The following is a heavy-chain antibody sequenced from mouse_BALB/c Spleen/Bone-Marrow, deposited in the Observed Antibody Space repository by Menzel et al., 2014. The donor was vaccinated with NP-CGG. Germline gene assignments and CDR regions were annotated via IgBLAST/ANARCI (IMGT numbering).Heavy chain of an antibody. V-gene: IGHV14-3*02. CDR3: AGDGAY. CDR2: IDPANGNT. D-gene: IGHD3-3*01. J-gene: IGHJ3*01. CDR1: GFNIKDTY. Sequence: EVQRVESGAELVKPGASVKLSCTASGFNIKDTYMHWVKQRPEQGLEWIGRIDPANGNTKYDPKFQGKATITADTSSHTAYLQLSSLTSEDTAVYYCAGDGAYWGQGTLVTVSA.